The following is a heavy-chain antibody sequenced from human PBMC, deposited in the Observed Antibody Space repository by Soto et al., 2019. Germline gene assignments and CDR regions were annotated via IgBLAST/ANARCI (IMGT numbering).Heavy chain of an antibody. J-gene: IGHJ3*02. CDR2: IYYSGST. CDR3: ARDQRRYYGSGSYAFDI. D-gene: IGHD3-10*01. V-gene: IGHV4-61*01. Sequence: QVQLQESGPGLVKPSETLSLTCTVSGGSVSSGSYYWSWIRQPPGKGLEWIGYIYYSGSTNYNPSLKSLVTISVDTSKNQFSLKLSSVTAADTAVYYWARDQRRYYGSGSYAFDIWGQGTMITVSS. CDR1: GGSVSSGSYY.